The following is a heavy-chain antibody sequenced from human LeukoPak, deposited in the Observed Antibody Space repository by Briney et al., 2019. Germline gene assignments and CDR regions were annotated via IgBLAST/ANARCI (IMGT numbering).Heavy chain of an antibody. Sequence: SETLSLTCAVYGGSFSGYYWSWIRQPPGKGLEWIGGINHSGSTNYNPSLKSRVTISVDTSKNQFSLKLSSVTAADTAVYYCAREFWVIAAISYFDYWGQGTLVTVSS. D-gene: IGHD6-13*01. CDR2: INHSGST. V-gene: IGHV4-34*01. CDR1: GGSFSGYY. J-gene: IGHJ4*02. CDR3: AREFWVIAAISYFDY.